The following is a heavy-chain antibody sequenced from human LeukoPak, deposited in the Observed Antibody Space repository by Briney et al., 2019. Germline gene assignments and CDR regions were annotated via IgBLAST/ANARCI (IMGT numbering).Heavy chain of an antibody. CDR2: IYYSGST. CDR1: GGSISRYY. J-gene: IGHJ3*02. V-gene: IGHV4-59*01. CDR3: ARDKALGDAFDI. Sequence: SETLSLTCTVSGGSISRYYWSWIRQPPGKGLEWIGYIYYSGSTNYNPSLKSGVTISVDTSKNQFPLKLSAVTAADTAVYYCARDKALGDAFDIWGQGTMVTVSS.